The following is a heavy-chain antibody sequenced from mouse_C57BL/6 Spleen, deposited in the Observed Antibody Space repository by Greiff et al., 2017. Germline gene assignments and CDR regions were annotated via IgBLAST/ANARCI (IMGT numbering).Heavy chain of an antibody. V-gene: IGHV5-6*01. CDR3: ARHDTTVVATGAMDY. J-gene: IGHJ4*01. CDR2: ISSGGSYT. CDR1: GFTFSSYG. D-gene: IGHD1-1*01. Sequence: DVQLVESGGDLVKPGGSLKLSCAASGFTFSSYGMSWVRQTPDKRLEWVATISSGGSYTYYPDSVKGRFTISRDNAKNTLYLQMSSLKSEDTAMYYCARHDTTVVATGAMDYWGQGTSVTVSS.